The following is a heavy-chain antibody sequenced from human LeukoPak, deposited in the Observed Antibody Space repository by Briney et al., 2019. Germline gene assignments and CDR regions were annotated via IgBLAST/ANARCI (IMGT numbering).Heavy chain of an antibody. CDR2: INPSGGST. CDR3: ARGGGDTAMVSSFDY. V-gene: IGHV1-46*01. J-gene: IGHJ4*02. CDR1: GYTFTSYY. D-gene: IGHD5-18*01. Sequence: ASVKVSCKASGYTFTSYYMHWVRQAPGQGLEWMGIINPSGGSTSYAQKFQGRVTMTRDTSTSTVYMELSSLRSEDTAVYYCARGGGDTAMVSSFDYWGQGTLVTVSS.